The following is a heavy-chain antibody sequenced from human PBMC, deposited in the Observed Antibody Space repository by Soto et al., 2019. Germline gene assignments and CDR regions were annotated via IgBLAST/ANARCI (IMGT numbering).Heavy chain of an antibody. CDR1: GYTFTTYA. CDR2: INAGGGDT. CDR3: ARGRVVRGATTSVPHDF. D-gene: IGHD3-10*01. Sequence: GASVKVSCKTSGYTFTTYAMHWVRQAPGQRLEWMGWINAGGGDTKYSQRFQGRVTISRDTSASTVYMELSSLTPEDTAVYYCARGRVVRGATTSVPHDFWGQGTLVTVSS. J-gene: IGHJ4*02. V-gene: IGHV1-3*01.